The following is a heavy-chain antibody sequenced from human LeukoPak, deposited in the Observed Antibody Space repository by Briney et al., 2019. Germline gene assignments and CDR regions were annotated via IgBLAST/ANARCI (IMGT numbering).Heavy chain of an antibody. J-gene: IGHJ2*01. CDR1: GFTFSSYY. Sequence: LRLSCAGSGFTFSSYYMIWIRQPPGKGLEWIGYIYYSGSSYYNPSLKSRVTMSVDTSKNQFSLKLSSVTAADTALYYCASLNGDPSYWSFDLWGRGTLVTVSS. D-gene: IGHD4-17*01. V-gene: IGHV4-30-4*01. CDR2: IYYSGSS. CDR3: ASLNGDPSYWSFDL.